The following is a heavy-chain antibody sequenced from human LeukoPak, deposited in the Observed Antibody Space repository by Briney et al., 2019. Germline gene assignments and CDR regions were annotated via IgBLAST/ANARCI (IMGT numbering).Heavy chain of an antibody. J-gene: IGHJ4*02. CDR2: ITGSGSGT. CDR1: GFTFGSYG. CDR3: AKPGYVTSGWFDY. Sequence: PGGSLRLSRAASGFTFGSYGMSWVRQTPEKGLEWVSTITGSGSGTYYTDSVKGRFTISRDNSESTLYLQMNSLRAEDTAVYYCAKPGYVTSGWFDYWGLGILVTVSS. V-gene: IGHV3-23*01. D-gene: IGHD6-19*01.